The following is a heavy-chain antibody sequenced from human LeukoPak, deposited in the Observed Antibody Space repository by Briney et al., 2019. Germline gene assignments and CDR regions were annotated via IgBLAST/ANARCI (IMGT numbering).Heavy chain of an antibody. J-gene: IGHJ3*02. V-gene: IGHV3-48*01. Sequence: GGSLRPSCAASGFTFSSYSMNWVRQAPGKGLEWVSYISSSSSTIYYADSVKGRYTISRDNAKNSLYLQMNSLRAEDTAVYYCARDSGSYYRRSDAFDIWGQGTMVTVSS. D-gene: IGHD1-26*01. CDR3: ARDSGSYYRRSDAFDI. CDR1: GFTFSSYS. CDR2: ISSSSSTI.